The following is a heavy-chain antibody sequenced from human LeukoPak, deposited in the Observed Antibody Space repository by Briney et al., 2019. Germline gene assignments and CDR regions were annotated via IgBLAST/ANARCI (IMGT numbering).Heavy chain of an antibody. CDR1: GFTFSNYA. D-gene: IGHD1-14*01. Sequence: GGSLRLSCAVSGFTFSNYAMNWVRQAPVKGLEGVSTISGSGDSSSYADSAKGRFTISRDNSKNALSLQMNSLRAEDTAVYYCAKVRYNTRGEFDYWGQGTLVTVSS. J-gene: IGHJ4*02. CDR3: AKVRYNTRGEFDY. CDR2: ISGSGDSS. V-gene: IGHV3-23*01.